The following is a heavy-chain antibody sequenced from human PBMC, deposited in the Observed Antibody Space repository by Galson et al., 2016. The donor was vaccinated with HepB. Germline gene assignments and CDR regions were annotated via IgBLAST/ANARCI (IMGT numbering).Heavy chain of an antibody. V-gene: IGHV3-23*01. CDR1: GFTFSSYA. CDR2: ISGNGGST. J-gene: IGHJ3*02. D-gene: IGHD5-12*01. CDR3: VKDYGLRWLRAFDI. Sequence: SLRLSCAASGFTFSSYAMTWVRQAPGKGLEWVSSISGNGGSTYYADSVKGRFTISRDNSKNTVYLQMNSPRAEDTAVYYCVKDYGLRWLRAFDIWGQGTMVTVSS.